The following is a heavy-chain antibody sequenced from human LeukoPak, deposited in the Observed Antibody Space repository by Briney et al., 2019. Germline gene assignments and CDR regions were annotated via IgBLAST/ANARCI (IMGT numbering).Heavy chain of an antibody. CDR1: GGSISSGSYY. D-gene: IGHD6-13*01. CDR3: ARGWYSSSWYPMDV. J-gene: IGHJ6*03. CDR2: IYTSGST. Sequence: PSETLSLTCTVSGGSISSGSYYWSWIRQPAGKGLEWIGRIYTSGSTNYNPSLKSRVTISVDTSKNQFSLKLSSVTAADTAVYYCARGWYSSSWYPMDVWGKGTTVTVSS. V-gene: IGHV4-61*02.